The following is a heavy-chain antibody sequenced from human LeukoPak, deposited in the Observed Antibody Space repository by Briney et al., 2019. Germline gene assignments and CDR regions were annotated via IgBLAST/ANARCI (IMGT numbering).Heavy chain of an antibody. D-gene: IGHD3-22*01. J-gene: IGHJ4*02. Sequence: PSETLSLTCTVSGGSISSSSYYWGWIRQPPGKGLEWIGSIYYSGSTYYNPSLKSRVTISVDTSKNQFSLKLSSVTAADTAVYYCARDSSGYYLTFDYWGQGTLVTVSS. CDR3: ARDSSGYYLTFDY. V-gene: IGHV4-39*07. CDR1: GGSISSSSYY. CDR2: IYYSGST.